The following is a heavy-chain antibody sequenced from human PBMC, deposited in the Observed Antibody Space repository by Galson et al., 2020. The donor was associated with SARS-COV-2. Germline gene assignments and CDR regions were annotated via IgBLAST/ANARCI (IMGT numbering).Heavy chain of an antibody. CDR2: IGTAGDT. J-gene: IGHJ4*02. Sequence: GESLKISCAASGFTFSSYDMHWVRQATGKGLEWVSAIGTAGDTYYPGSVKGRFTISRENAKNSLYLQMNSLRAGDTAVYYCARATDTYFDYWGQGTLVTVSS. CDR3: ARATDTYFDY. CDR1: GFTFSSYD. V-gene: IGHV3-13*04. D-gene: IGHD5-18*01.